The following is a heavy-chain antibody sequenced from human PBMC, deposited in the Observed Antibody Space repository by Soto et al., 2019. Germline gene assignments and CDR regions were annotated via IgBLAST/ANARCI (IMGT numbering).Heavy chain of an antibody. CDR1: GGSISSYY. J-gene: IGHJ5*02. CDR2: IYYSGST. D-gene: IGHD4-17*01. V-gene: IGHV4-59*08. CDR3: ARRVNYGDYSNWFDP. Sequence: PSETLSLTCTVSGGSISSYYWSWIRQPPGKGLEWIGYIYYSGSTNYNPSLKSRVTISVDTSKNQFSLKLSSVTAADTAVYYCARRVNYGDYSNWFDPWGQGTLVTVSS.